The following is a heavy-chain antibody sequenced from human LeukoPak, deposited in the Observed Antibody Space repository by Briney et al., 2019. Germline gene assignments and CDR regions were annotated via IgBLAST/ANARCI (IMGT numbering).Heavy chain of an antibody. CDR1: GGSISSYY. J-gene: IGHJ3*02. CDR3: AREVDTMIVGFDI. D-gene: IGHD3-22*01. V-gene: IGHV4-4*07. CDR2: IYASGST. Sequence: PSETLSLTCTVSGGSISSYYWSWIRQPAGKGLEWIGRIYASGSTYYNPSLKSRVTMSVDTSKNQFSLRLTTVTAADTAVYYCAREVDTMIVGFDIWGQGTMVTVSS.